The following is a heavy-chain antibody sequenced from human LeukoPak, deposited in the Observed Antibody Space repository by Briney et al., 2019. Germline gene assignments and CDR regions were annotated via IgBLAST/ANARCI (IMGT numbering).Heavy chain of an antibody. CDR1: AYTFTSYE. J-gene: IGHJ6*01. V-gene: IGHV1-8*03. D-gene: IGHD3-10*01. CDR2: VNPNSGKT. Sequence: SVKVSCKASAYTFTSYEINWVRQATGQRREWRGWVNPNSGKTGYAQKFQGRVIITTNTYISRAYMAMSSLRSEDTAVYYCARGSHLLWTPLVWGKGTPVTVSS. CDR3: ARGSHLLWTPLV.